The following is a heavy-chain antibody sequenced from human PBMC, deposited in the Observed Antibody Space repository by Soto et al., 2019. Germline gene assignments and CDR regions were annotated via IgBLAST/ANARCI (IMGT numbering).Heavy chain of an antibody. V-gene: IGHV1-18*01. CDR3: VRDGYYYDSSRSFDY. J-gene: IGHJ4*01. D-gene: IGHD3-22*01. CDR1: GYTFTSYG. CDR2: ISAYNGNT. Sequence: SSVKVSCKASGYTFTSYGISWVRQAPGQGLEWMGWISAYNGNTKYAKKIQGRANMTKDTYTRTAHMELRSLRSAEKAVYYCVRDGYYYDSSRSFDYW.